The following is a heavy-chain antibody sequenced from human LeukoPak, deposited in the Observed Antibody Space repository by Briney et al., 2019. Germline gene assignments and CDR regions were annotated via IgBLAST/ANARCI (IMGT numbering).Heavy chain of an antibody. CDR3: AKDGDSDIGYSYGSGSYYKEGSSYGMDV. CDR2: ISYDGSNK. J-gene: IGHJ6*02. V-gene: IGHV3-30*18. CDR1: GLTFNCYG. Sequence: PGRSLRLSCAAPGLTFNCYGMHWVRQAPGKGLEWVAVISYDGSNKYYADSVNDLLSISKDNSKNTLYLQMNRLSAEDTAVYSCAKDGDSDIGYSYGSGSYYKEGSSYGMDVWGQGTTVTVSS. D-gene: IGHD3-10*01.